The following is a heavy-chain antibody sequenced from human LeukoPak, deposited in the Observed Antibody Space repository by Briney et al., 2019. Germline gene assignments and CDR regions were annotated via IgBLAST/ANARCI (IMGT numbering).Heavy chain of an antibody. J-gene: IGHJ4*02. Sequence: SETLSLTCAVYGGSFSGYYWSWIRQPPGKGLEWIGYIYYSGSTNYNPSLKSRVTISVDTSKNQFSLKLSSVTAADTAVYYCASAGGYNDYWGQGTLVTVSS. V-gene: IGHV4-59*01. CDR1: GGSFSGYY. CDR2: IYYSGST. D-gene: IGHD1-1*01. CDR3: ASAGGYNDY.